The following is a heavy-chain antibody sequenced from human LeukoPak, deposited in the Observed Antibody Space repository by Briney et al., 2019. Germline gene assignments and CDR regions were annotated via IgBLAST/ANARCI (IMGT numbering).Heavy chain of an antibody. CDR3: SRGSGWLSVY. J-gene: IGHJ4*02. V-gene: IGHV3-49*03. CDR2: ISGGTT. CDR1: GFTFGDYL. Sequence: GGSLRLSCTASGFTFGDYLMSWFRQAPGKGLEWIGFISGGTTEYAASVKGRFTISRDDSTSIAYLQMNSLTIEDTAVYYCSRGSGWLSVYWGQGTLVTVSS. D-gene: IGHD6-19*01.